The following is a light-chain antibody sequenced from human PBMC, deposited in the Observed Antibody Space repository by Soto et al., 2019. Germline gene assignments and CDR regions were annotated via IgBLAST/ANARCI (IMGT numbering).Light chain of an antibody. J-gene: IGKJ1*01. CDR1: QSVSTY. CDR2: HSS. Sequence: EIVLTQSPATLSLSPGERATLSCRASQSVSTYLAWYQRKPGQAPRLLIYHSSNRATGIPARFSGSGSGTDFTLTISSLEPEDFAVYYCQQRSNWPGTFGQGTKVEIK. CDR3: QQRSNWPGT. V-gene: IGKV3-11*01.